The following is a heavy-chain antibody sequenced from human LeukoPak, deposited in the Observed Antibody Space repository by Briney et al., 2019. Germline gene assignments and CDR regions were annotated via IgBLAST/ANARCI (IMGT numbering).Heavy chain of an antibody. J-gene: IGHJ4*02. CDR3: ARGGSGSAYYFDY. Sequence: ASVKVSCKASGYTFTSYGISWVRQAPGQGLEWMGWISAYNGNTNYAQKFQGRVTITRDTSASTAYMELSSLRSEDTAVYYCARGGSGSAYYFDYWGQGTLVTVSS. D-gene: IGHD3-10*01. CDR1: GYTFTSYG. V-gene: IGHV1-18*04. CDR2: ISAYNGNT.